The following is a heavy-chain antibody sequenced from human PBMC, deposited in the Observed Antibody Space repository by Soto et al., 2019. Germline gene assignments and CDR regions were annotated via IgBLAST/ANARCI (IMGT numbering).Heavy chain of an antibody. CDR2: INSDGSST. D-gene: IGHD4-17*01. CDR3: AREVAYGEGAFDI. J-gene: IGHJ3*02. CDR1: GFTFSSYW. Sequence: EVQLVESGGGLVQPGGSLRLSCAASGFTFSSYWMHWVRQAPGKGLVWVSRINSDGSSTSYADSVKGRFTISRDNAKNALYLQMNSLRAEDTAVYYCAREVAYGEGAFDIWGQGTMVTVSS. V-gene: IGHV3-74*01.